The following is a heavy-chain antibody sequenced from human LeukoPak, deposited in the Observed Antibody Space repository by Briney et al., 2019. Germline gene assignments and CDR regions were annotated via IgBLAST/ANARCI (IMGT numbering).Heavy chain of an antibody. D-gene: IGHD3-22*01. J-gene: IGHJ3*02. V-gene: IGHV1-69*04. CDR1: GDNFSSYV. Sequence: SVKVSCKASGDNFSSYVITWVRQAPGQGLEWMGRIIPILGIANYAQKFQGRVTITADKSTSTAYMELSSLRSEDTAVYYCASTSHDYYYDSSGGDAFDIWGQGTMVTVSS. CDR3: ASTSHDYYYDSSGGDAFDI. CDR2: IIPILGIA.